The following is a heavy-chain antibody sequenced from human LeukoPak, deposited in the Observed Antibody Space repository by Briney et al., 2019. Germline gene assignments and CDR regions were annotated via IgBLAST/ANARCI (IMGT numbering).Heavy chain of an antibody. CDR1: GFPFRTSG. Sequence: GGSLRLSCAASGFPFRTSGMHWVRQAPGKGLEWVAFIQYHGRDKYYADSVKGRFTISRDNSKNTLYMEVNSLRAEDTAVYYCAREGGRTVAGTFDNWGQGTLVTVSS. J-gene: IGHJ4*02. V-gene: IGHV3-30*02. CDR2: IQYHGRDK. D-gene: IGHD6-19*01. CDR3: AREGGRTVAGTFDN.